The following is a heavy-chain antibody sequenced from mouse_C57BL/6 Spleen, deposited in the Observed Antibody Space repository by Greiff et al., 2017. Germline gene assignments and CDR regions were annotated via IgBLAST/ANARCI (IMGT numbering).Heavy chain of an antibody. V-gene: IGHV1-39*01. D-gene: IGHD4-1*01. CDR1: GYSFTDYN. J-gene: IGHJ2*01. CDR2: INPNYGST. Sequence: VQLQQSRPGLVKPGASVKLSCTASGYSFTDYNMTWVHQTQGKSLEWIGVINPNYGSTSYNQKFKGKSTLTVDKSSSTAYMQLNSLTSEDSAVYYSAREETGLDYWGQGTTLTVSS. CDR3: AREETGLDY.